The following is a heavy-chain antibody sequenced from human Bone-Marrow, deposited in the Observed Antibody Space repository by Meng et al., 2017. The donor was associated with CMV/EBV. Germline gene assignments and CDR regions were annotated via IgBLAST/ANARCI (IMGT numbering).Heavy chain of an antibody. Sequence: SQTLSLTCAVYGGSFSGYYWSWIRQPPGKGLEWIGSIYYSGSTYYNPSLKSRVTISVDTSKNQFSLKPSSVTAADTAVYYCARVEGWGVPAAIQEYYFDYWGQGTLVTVSS. CDR1: GGSFSGYY. J-gene: IGHJ4*02. CDR3: ARVEGWGVPAAIQEYYFDY. V-gene: IGHV4-34*01. D-gene: IGHD2-2*02. CDR2: IYYSGST.